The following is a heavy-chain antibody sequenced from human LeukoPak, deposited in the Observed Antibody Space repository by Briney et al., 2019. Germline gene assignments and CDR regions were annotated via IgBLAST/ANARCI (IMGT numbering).Heavy chain of an antibody. V-gene: IGHV4-38-2*02. D-gene: IGHD1-26*01. CDR2: FYHGGST. Sequence: PSETLSLTCTVSGYSISTGYYWDWIRQPPGKGLEWIGTFYHGGSTYYNPSLKSRVTISVETSKNQFSLKLSSVTAADTAVYYCARDGRFPPEVLPRYFDYWGQGTLVTVSS. J-gene: IGHJ4*02. CDR3: ARDGRFPPEVLPRYFDY. CDR1: GYSISTGYY.